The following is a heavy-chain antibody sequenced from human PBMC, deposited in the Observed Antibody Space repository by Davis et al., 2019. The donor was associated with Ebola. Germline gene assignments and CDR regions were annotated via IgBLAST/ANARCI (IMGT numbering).Heavy chain of an antibody. CDR3: ATSTMVRGVSLDYGMDV. D-gene: IGHD3-10*01. CDR1: GYNFTNHW. V-gene: IGHV5-51*01. CDR2: IYPGDSDT. Sequence: GESLKISCKGFGYNFTNHWIGWVRQMPGKGLEWMGIIYPGDSDTRYSPSLQGQVTISADKSISTAYLQWSSLKASDTAMYYCATSTMVRGVSLDYGMDVWGQGTTVTVSS. J-gene: IGHJ6*02.